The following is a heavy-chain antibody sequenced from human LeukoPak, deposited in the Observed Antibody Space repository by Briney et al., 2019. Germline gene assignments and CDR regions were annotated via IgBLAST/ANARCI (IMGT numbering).Heavy chain of an antibody. CDR1: GFIFSIHS. J-gene: IGHJ6*03. CDR3: ARLGSNPWLDAYYYCMDV. CDR2: ISSSSSDI. D-gene: IGHD6-19*01. Sequence: KPGGSLRLSCAASGFIFSIHSMNWVRQAPGKGLEWVSSISSSSSDIYYTDSVKGRFTISRDNAKNSLFLQMNSLRAEDTAMYYCARLGSNPWLDAYYYCMDVWGKGTTVTVSS. V-gene: IGHV3-21*01.